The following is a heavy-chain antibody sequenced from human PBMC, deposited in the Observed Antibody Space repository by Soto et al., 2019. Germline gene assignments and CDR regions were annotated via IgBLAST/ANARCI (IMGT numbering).Heavy chain of an antibody. J-gene: IGHJ6*02. CDR3: ARAAAYFYHYSYAMDV. Sequence: GGSLRLSCAASRFTFSSYAMDWVRQAPGKGLEWVAVISHDGSEKYYGDSVKGRFTISRDNPKNTVYLQMNSLRPEDTAVYYCARAAAYFYHYSYAMDVWGQGTAVTVSS. D-gene: IGHD6-13*01. CDR2: ISHDGSEK. V-gene: IGHV3-30-3*01. CDR1: RFTFSSYA.